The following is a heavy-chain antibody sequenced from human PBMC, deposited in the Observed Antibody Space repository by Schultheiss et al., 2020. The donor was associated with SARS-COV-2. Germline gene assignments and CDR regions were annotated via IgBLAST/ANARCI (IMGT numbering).Heavy chain of an antibody. J-gene: IGHJ4*02. CDR3: AKERDNGDYEFDS. CDR1: GFSFSNYA. Sequence: GGSLRLSCVASGFSFSNYAMSWVRQAPGKGLEWVSAIDGSGDATYDADSVRGRFTISRDNSKNTLSLQMNSLRPDDTGVFYCAKERDNGDYEFDSWGQGTLVTVSS. V-gene: IGHV3-23*01. CDR2: IDGSGDAT. D-gene: IGHD4-17*01.